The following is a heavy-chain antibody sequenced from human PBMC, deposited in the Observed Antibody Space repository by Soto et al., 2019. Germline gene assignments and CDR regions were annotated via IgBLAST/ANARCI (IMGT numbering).Heavy chain of an antibody. CDR2: ISYDGSNK. CDR3: AKDRSLRYCSSTSCHLGDYYYGMDV. D-gene: IGHD2-2*01. V-gene: IGHV3-30*18. CDR1: GFTFSSYG. J-gene: IGHJ6*02. Sequence: GGSLRLSCAASGFTFSSYGMHWVRQAPGKGLEWVAVISYDGSNKYYADSVKGRFTISRDNSKNTLYLQMNSLRAEDTAVYYCAKDRSLRYCSSTSCHLGDYYYGMDVWGQGTTVTVSS.